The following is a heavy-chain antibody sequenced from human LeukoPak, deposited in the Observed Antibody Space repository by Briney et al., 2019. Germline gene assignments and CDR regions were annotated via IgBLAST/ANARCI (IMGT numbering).Heavy chain of an antibody. D-gene: IGHD6-19*01. CDR3: ARDRSPSVAGLYYYYGMDV. CDR2: IWYDGSNK. Sequence: GGFLRLSCAASGFTFSSYGMHWVRQAPGKGLEWVAVIWYDGSNKYYADSVKGRFTISRDNSKNTLYLQMNSLRAEDTAVYYYARDRSPSVAGLYYYYGMDVWGQGTTVTVSS. J-gene: IGHJ6*02. CDR1: GFTFSSYG. V-gene: IGHV3-33*01.